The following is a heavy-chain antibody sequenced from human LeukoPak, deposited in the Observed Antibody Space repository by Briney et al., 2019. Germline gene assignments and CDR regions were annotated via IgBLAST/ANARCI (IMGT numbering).Heavy chain of an antibody. Sequence: SETLSLTCTVSGGSISGSSYYWGWIRQPPGEGLEWIGTIYYSGSTYYNPSLKSRVTISVDTSKNQFSLKLSSVTAADTAVYYCGRPLYSSSPTSPFRYWGQGTLVTVSS. V-gene: IGHV4-39*01. CDR2: IYYSGST. D-gene: IGHD6-6*01. CDR1: GGSISGSSYY. CDR3: GRPLYSSSPTSPFRY. J-gene: IGHJ4*02.